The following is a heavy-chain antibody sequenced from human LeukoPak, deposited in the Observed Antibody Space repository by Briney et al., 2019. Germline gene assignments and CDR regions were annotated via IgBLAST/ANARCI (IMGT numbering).Heavy chain of an antibody. CDR2: ISGSGGST. J-gene: IGHJ5*02. CDR3: AKDGYSYGYVIGWFDP. V-gene: IGHV3-23*01. D-gene: IGHD5-18*01. CDR1: GFTFSSYA. Sequence: PGGSLRLSCAASGFTFSSYAMSWVCQAPGKGLEWVSAISGSGGSTYYADSVKDRFTISRDNSKNTLYLQMNSLRAEDTAVYYCAKDGYSYGYVIGWFDPWGQGTLVTVSS.